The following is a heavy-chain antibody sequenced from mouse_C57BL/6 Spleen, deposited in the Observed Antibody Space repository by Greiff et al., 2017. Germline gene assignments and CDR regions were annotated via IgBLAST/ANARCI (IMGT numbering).Heavy chain of an antibody. J-gene: IGHJ4*01. V-gene: IGHV1-74*04. Sequence: VQLQQPGAELVRPGSSVKLSCKASGYTFTSYWMHWVKQRPGQGLEWIGRIHPSDSDTNYNQKFKGKATLTVDKSSSTAYMQLSSLTSEDSAVYYCAISLLRYLYAMDYWGQGTSVTVSS. D-gene: IGHD1-1*01. CDR3: AISLLRYLYAMDY. CDR2: IHPSDSDT. CDR1: GYTFTSYW.